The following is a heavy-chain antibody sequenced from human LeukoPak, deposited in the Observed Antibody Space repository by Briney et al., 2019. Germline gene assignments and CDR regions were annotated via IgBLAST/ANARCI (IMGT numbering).Heavy chain of an antibody. V-gene: IGHV1-69*01. CDR3: ARDRYCSGGSCYDAFDI. CDR2: IIPIFGTV. Sequence: VASVKVSCKASGGTFSSYAISWVRQAPGQGLEWMGGIIPIFGTVNYAQKFQGRVTITADESTSTAYMELSSLRSEDTAVYYCARDRYCSGGSCYDAFDIWGQGTMVTVSS. CDR1: GGTFSSYA. D-gene: IGHD2-15*01. J-gene: IGHJ3*02.